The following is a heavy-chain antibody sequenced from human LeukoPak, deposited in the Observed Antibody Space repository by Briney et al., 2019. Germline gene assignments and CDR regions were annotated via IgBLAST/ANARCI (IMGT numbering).Heavy chain of an antibody. CDR3: ARRAGAYSHPYDY. Sequence: PGGSLRLSFTVPGFTVSSNSMSWVRQAPGKGLEWVSLIYSDNTHYSDSVKGRFTISRDNSKNTLYLQMNSLRAEDTAVYYCARRAGAYSHPYDYWGQGTLVTVSS. CDR2: IYSDNT. D-gene: IGHD4/OR15-4a*01. CDR1: GFTVSSNS. V-gene: IGHV3-53*01. J-gene: IGHJ4*02.